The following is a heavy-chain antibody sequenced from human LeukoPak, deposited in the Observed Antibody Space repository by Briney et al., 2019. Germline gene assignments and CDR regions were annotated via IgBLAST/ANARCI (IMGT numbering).Heavy chain of an antibody. CDR2: IIPIFGIA. Sequence: ASVKVSRKASGGTFSSYAISWVRQAPGQGLEWMGRIIPIFGIANYAQKFQGRVTITADKSTSTAYMELSSLRSEDTAVYYCARSEQLVYYYYGMDVWGQGTTVTVSS. CDR1: GGTFSSYA. J-gene: IGHJ6*02. D-gene: IGHD6-6*01. CDR3: ARSEQLVYYYYGMDV. V-gene: IGHV1-69*04.